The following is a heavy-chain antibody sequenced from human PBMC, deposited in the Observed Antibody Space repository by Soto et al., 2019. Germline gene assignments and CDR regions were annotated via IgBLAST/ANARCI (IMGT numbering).Heavy chain of an antibody. CDR2: IYHSGST. V-gene: IGHV4-4*02. Sequence: PSETLSLTCAVSGGSISSSNWWSWVRQPPGKGLEWIGEIYHSGSTNYNPSLKSRVTISVDKSKNQFSLKLSSVTAADTAVYYCARLGVIRGVISGFDYWGQGTLVTVSS. D-gene: IGHD3-10*01. J-gene: IGHJ4*02. CDR1: GGSISSSNW. CDR3: ARLGVIRGVISGFDY.